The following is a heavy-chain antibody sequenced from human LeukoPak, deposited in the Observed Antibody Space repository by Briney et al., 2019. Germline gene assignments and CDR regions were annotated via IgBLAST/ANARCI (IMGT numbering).Heavy chain of an antibody. Sequence: SKTPSLTCTVSGGSVSSGSYYWSWIRQPAGKGLEWIGRIYTSGSTNYNPSLKSRVTISVDTSKNQFSLKLSSVTAADTAVYYCARGLQRGDRMLLWFGEFWGDYYYGMDIWGQGTTVTVSS. CDR3: ARGLQRGDRMLLWFGEFWGDYYYGMDI. J-gene: IGHJ6*02. D-gene: IGHD3-10*01. CDR1: GGSVSSGSYY. CDR2: IYTSGST. V-gene: IGHV4-61*02.